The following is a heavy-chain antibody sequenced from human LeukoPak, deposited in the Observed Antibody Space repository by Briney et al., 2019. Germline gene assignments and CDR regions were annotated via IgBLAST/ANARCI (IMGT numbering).Heavy chain of an antibody. Sequence: SETLSLTCGVYGGSFSNYFWSWIRQPPGKGLEWIGEINHSGTTNYNPSLKSRVTISVDTSKNQFSLNLNSVTAADTAVYYCARRGEPLDYWGQGTLVTVSS. D-gene: IGHD3-10*01. CDR2: INHSGTT. CDR1: GGSFSNYF. J-gene: IGHJ4*02. CDR3: ARRGEPLDY. V-gene: IGHV4-34*01.